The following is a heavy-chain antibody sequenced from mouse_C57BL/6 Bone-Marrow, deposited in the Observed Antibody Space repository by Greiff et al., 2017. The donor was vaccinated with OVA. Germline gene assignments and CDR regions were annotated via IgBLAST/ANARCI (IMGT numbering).Heavy chain of an antibody. Sequence: ESGPGLVKPSQSLSLTCSVTGYSITSGYYWNWIRQFPGNKLEWMGYISYDGSNNYNPSLKNRISITRDTSKNQFFLKLNSVTTEDTATYYCAREILLGGQGTLVTVSA. CDR3: AREILL. CDR2: ISYDGSN. D-gene: IGHD6-1*01. J-gene: IGHJ3*01. CDR1: GYSITSGYY. V-gene: IGHV3-6*01.